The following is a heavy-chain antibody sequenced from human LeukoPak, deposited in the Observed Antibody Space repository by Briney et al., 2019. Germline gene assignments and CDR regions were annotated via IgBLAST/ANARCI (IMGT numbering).Heavy chain of an antibody. V-gene: IGHV1-69*05. CDR3: ARDRLEMATISVSWFDP. D-gene: IGHD5-24*01. J-gene: IGHJ5*02. Sequence: ASVKVSCKASGYTFTSYDINWVRQAPGQGLEWMGRIIPIFGTANYAQKFQGRVTITTDESTSTAYMELSSLRSEDTAVYYCARDRLEMATISVSWFDPWGQGTLVTVSS. CDR1: GYTFTSYD. CDR2: IIPIFGTA.